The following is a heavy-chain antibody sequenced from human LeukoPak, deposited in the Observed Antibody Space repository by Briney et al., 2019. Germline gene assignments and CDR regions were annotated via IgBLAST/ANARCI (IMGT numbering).Heavy chain of an antibody. CDR1: GGSISSGGYY. D-gene: IGHD3-16*01. CDR3: ARGGSVRESMRLDY. J-gene: IGHJ4*02. CDR2: IYYSGST. Sequence: SQTLSLTCTVSGGSISSGGYYWSWIRQHPGKGLEWIGYIYYSGSTYYNPSLKSRVTISVDTSKNQFSLKLSSVTTADTAVYYCARGGSVRESMRLDYWGQGTLVTVSS. V-gene: IGHV4-31*03.